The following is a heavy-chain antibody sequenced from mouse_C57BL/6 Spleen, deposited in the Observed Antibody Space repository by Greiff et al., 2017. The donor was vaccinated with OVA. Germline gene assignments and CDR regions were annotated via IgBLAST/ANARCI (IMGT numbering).Heavy chain of an antibody. CDR3: ARDHYSNPFAY. D-gene: IGHD2-5*01. CDR1: GYSITSGYY. V-gene: IGHV3-6*01. Sequence: EVQVVESGPGLVKPSQSLSLTCSVTGYSITSGYYWNWIRQFPGNKLEWMGYISYDGSNNYNPSLKNRISITRDTSKNQFFLKLNSVTTEDTATYYCARDHYSNPFAYWGQGTLVTVSA. CDR2: ISYDGSN. J-gene: IGHJ3*01.